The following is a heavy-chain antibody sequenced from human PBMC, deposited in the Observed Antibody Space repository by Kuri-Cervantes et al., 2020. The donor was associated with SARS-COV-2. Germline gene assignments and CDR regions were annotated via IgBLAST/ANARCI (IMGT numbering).Heavy chain of an antibody. J-gene: IGHJ4*02. CDR3: ARGPRWSIAASFDY. V-gene: IGHV4-34*01. D-gene: IGHD6-6*01. Sequence: SQTLSLTCAVYGGSFSGYYWSWIRQPPGKGLEWIGEINHSGSTNYNPSLKSRDTISVDTSKNQFSLKLSSVTAADTAVYYCARGPRWSIAASFDYWGQGTPVTVSS. CDR1: GGSFSGYY. CDR2: INHSGST.